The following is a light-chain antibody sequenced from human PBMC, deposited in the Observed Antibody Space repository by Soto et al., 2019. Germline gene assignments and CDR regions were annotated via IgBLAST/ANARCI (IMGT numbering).Light chain of an antibody. CDR1: SSDVGGYDY. CDR3: SSYAASTKIV. V-gene: IGLV2-8*01. J-gene: IGLJ1*01. Sequence: QSALSHPPSASGSPGHSVTISCTGVSSDVGGYDYVSWYQQHPGKPPKLIIYEVTQRPSGVPDRFSGSKSGNTASLTVSGLQADDEAEYFCSSYAASTKIVFGTGTKVTVL. CDR2: EVT.